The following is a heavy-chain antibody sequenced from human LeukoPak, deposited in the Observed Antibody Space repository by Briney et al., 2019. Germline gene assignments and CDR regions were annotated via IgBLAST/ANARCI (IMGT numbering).Heavy chain of an antibody. J-gene: IGHJ4*02. V-gene: IGHV6-1*01. D-gene: IGHD5-24*01. CDR3: ARGFLKLYFDL. Sequence: SQTLSLTCAISGDSVSSNSAAWNWIRHSPSRGLEWLGRTYYRSKWYSESALSVKSRITNNPDTSKNQFSLQLNSVTPEDTAVYYCARGFLKLYFDLWGQGTLVTVSS. CDR1: GDSVSSNSAA. CDR2: TYYRSKWYS.